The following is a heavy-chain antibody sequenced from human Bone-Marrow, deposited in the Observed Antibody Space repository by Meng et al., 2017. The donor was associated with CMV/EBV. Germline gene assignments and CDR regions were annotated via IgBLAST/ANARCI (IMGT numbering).Heavy chain of an antibody. J-gene: IGHJ3*02. Sequence: ASVKVSCKASGYTFTSYDINWVRQATGQGLEWVGIFYPSGGSTSYAQKFQGRVTMTRDTSTSTLYMELSSLRSEDTAVYYCARVMVEARGIDGFDIWGQGTRVTGSS. CDR2: FYPSGGST. V-gene: IGHV1-46*01. CDR1: GYTFTSYD. CDR3: ARVMVEARGIDGFDI. D-gene: IGHD2-15*01.